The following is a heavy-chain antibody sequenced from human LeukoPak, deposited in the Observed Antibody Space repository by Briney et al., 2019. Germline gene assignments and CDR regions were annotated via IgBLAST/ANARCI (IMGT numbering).Heavy chain of an antibody. CDR3: ARSTRITIFGVEFDY. V-gene: IGHV4-34*01. CDR1: GGSFSGYY. J-gene: IGHJ4*02. CDR2: INHTGST. Sequence: ETLSLTCAVYGGSFSGYYWSWIRQPPGKGLEWIGEINHTGSTNYNPSLKSRVTISVDTSKNQFSLKLSSVTAADTAVYYCARSTRITIFGVEFDYWGQGTLVTVSS. D-gene: IGHD3-3*01.